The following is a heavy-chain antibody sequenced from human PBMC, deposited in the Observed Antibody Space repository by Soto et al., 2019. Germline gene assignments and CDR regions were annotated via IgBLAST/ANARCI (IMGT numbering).Heavy chain of an antibody. D-gene: IGHD3-16*02. CDR3: STDDYISGTYRVRWAY. Sequence: EVQLVESGGGTVKPGESLRLSCAASGFTFSDSWMSWVRQAPGKGLEWVGRIKSKSDGGTRDHAAPVEGRFTISRDDSKNTLYLQMNSLKTEDTAVYYCSTDDYISGTYRVRWAYWGQGTLVTVSS. CDR2: IKSKSDGGTR. V-gene: IGHV3-15*01. CDR1: GFTFSDSW. J-gene: IGHJ4*02.